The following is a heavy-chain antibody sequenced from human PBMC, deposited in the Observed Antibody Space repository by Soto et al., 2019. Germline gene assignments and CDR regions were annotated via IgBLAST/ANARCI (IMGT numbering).Heavy chain of an antibody. CDR2: ISGSGGST. CDR3: ARGFSAGKGSPPDF. D-gene: IGHD6-13*01. CDR1: GITFGSRA. Sequence: GRSMRLSGVASGITFGSRARSWVPQAPGKGLAWVSAISGSGGSTYSADYVKCRFTISRDKSKNTLYRQVGRVRAEDTAVYYCARGFSAGKGSPPDFWGQGSLVTVSS. J-gene: IGHJ4*02. V-gene: IGHV3-23*01.